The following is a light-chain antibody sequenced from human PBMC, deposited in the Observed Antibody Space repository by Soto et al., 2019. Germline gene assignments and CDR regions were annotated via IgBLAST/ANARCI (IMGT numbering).Light chain of an antibody. CDR1: SSNIGAGYD. Sequence: QSVLTQPPSVSGAPGQRVTISCTGSSSNIGAGYDVHWYQQLPGTAPKLLIFGYSHRPSGVPDRFSGSKSGTSASLAITGLQDEDEADYYCQSYDSSLSGSGIFGGGTKLTVL. CDR2: GYS. J-gene: IGLJ2*01. CDR3: QSYDSSLSGSGI. V-gene: IGLV1-40*01.